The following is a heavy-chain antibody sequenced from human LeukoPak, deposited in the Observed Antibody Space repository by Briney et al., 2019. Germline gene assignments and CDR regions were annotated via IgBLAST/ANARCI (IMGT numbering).Heavy chain of an antibody. CDR2: IKKDGSEK. CDR3: ARFRAGYYFDC. CDR1: GFTFSSSG. D-gene: IGHD3-10*01. V-gene: IGHV3-7*01. Sequence: GGSLRLSCAASGFTFSSSGMHWLRQAPGKGLEWVATIKKDGSEKHYVDSVKGRITISRDNAKNSVYLQMDSLRAEDTAVYYCARFRAGYYFDCWGQGTLVTVSS. J-gene: IGHJ4*02.